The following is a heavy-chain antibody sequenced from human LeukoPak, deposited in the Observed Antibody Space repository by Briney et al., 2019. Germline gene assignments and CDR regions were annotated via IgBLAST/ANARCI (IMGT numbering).Heavy chain of an antibody. CDR2: ISEDGSRQ. CDR1: GFTYSYYA. Sequence: GGSLRLSCAASGFTYSYYAMHWVRQAPGKGLEWVAVISEDGSRQYYADSVKGRFTISRDNSKNTLSLQMHSLGPEDTAVYYCARVNSSGWSVPLDYWGQGTLVSVSP. D-gene: IGHD6-13*01. CDR3: ARVNSSGWSVPLDY. J-gene: IGHJ4*02. V-gene: IGHV3-30-3*01.